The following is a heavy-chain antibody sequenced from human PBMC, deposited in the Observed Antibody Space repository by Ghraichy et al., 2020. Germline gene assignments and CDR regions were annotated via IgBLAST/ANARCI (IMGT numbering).Heavy chain of an antibody. Sequence: GESLNISCVASGFTFSTTAMTWVRLAPGKGLQWVAAISGGSVARYYADSVKGRFTISRDNSKNTLYLQMDNLRVEDTALYFCARDRYGDRLRRGSTWFDPWGQGTLVTVSS. CDR1: GFTFSTTA. J-gene: IGHJ5*02. CDR2: ISGGSVAR. D-gene: IGHD4-17*01. CDR3: ARDRYGDRLRRGSTWFDP. V-gene: IGHV3-23*01.